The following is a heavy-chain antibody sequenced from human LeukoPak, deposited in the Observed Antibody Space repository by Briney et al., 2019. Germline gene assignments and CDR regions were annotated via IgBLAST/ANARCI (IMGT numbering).Heavy chain of an antibody. CDR3: ARNNYYGRDY. Sequence: GGSLRLSCAASGFTFSNYWMSWVRQAPGKGLEWVANVVQDGSDKYHVDSVKGRFTISRDNAKNSLYLQMNSLRAEDTAVYYCARNNYYGRDYWGQGTLVTVSS. CDR1: GFTFSNYW. D-gene: IGHD1-26*01. V-gene: IGHV3-7*01. J-gene: IGHJ4*02. CDR2: VVQDGSDK.